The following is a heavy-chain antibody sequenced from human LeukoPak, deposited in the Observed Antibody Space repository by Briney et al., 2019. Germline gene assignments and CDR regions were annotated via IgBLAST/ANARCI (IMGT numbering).Heavy chain of an antibody. D-gene: IGHD3-10*01. J-gene: IGHJ4*02. CDR1: GFAFSNAW. V-gene: IGHV3-15*01. CDR3: TTDGSVALWFGESFDY. CDR2: IKSKTDGGTT. Sequence: GGSLRLSCAASGFAFSNAWMSWVRQAPGKGLEWVGRIKSKTDGGTTDYAAPVKGRFTISRDDSKNTLYLQMNSLKAEDTAVYYCTTDGSVALWFGESFDYWGQGTLVTVSS.